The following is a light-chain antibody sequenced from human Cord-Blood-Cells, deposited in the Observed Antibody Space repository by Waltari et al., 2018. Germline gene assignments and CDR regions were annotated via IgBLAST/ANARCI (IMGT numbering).Light chain of an antibody. CDR2: EVS. V-gene: IGLV2-8*01. Sequence: QSALTQPPSASGSPGQSVTISCTGTSSDVGGSNYVSWSQQHPGKAPKLMIYEVSKRPSGVPDRFSGSKSGNTASLTVSGLQAEDEADYYCSSYAGSNNVVFGGGTKLTVL. CDR3: SSYAGSNNVV. CDR1: SSDVGGSNY. J-gene: IGLJ2*01.